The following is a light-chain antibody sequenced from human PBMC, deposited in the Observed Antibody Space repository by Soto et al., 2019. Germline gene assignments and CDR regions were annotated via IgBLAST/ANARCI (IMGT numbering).Light chain of an antibody. CDR2: DVS. Sequence: QSALTQPASVSGSPGQSITISCTGTSSDVGAYNYVSWYQQHPGKAPKLMIYDVSIWPSGVSTRFSGSKSGNTASLTISGLQAEDEADYYCISYTANSLLFGGGTKVTVL. CDR3: ISYTANSLL. CDR1: SSDVGAYNY. J-gene: IGLJ2*01. V-gene: IGLV2-14*03.